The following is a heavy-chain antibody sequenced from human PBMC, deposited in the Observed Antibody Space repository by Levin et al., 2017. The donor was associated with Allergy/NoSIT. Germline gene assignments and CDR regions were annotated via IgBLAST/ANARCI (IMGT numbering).Heavy chain of an antibody. CDR2: ITSGGGST. Sequence: GESLKISCVASGFTFSSYAMSWVRQAPGRGLEWVSTITSGGGSTYYADSVKGRFTVSRDNSKNTLYLQMNSLRGEDTALYYCAKQTGDSTTYIDYWGQGTLVTVSS. V-gene: IGHV3-23*01. CDR3: AKQTGDSTTYIDY. CDR1: GFTFSSYA. D-gene: IGHD6-13*01. J-gene: IGHJ4*02.